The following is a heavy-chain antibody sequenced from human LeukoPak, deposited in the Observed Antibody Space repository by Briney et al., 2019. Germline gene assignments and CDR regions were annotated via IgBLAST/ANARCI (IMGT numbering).Heavy chain of an antibody. CDR1: GFTFSSYA. Sequence: GGSLRLSCAASGFTFSSYAMSWVRQAPGKGLEWVSAISGSGINTDYADSVKGRFTISRDNAKNTLYLQMNSLRAEDTAVYYCARDFFWSGYYVDYWGQGTLVTVSS. CDR3: ARDFFWSGYYVDY. D-gene: IGHD3-3*01. CDR2: ISGSGINT. V-gene: IGHV3-23*01. J-gene: IGHJ4*02.